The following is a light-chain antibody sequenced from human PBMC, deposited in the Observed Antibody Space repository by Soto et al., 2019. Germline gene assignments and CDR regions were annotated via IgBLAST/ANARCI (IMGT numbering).Light chain of an antibody. CDR2: RNN. Sequence: QAVVTQPPSASGTPGQRVTFSCSGSSSNIGSNYVYWYQQFPGTAPKLLIYRNNQRPSGVPDRFSGSKSGTSASLAISGLRSEDEADYYCAAWDDSLSGWVFGGGTKLTVL. CDR1: SSNIGSNY. CDR3: AAWDDSLSGWV. J-gene: IGLJ3*02. V-gene: IGLV1-47*01.